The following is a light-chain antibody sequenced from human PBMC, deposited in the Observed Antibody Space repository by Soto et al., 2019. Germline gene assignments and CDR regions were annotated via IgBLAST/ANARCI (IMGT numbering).Light chain of an antibody. V-gene: IGKV1-39*01. J-gene: IGKJ1*01. Sequence: IQMTQSPSSLSASVGDRVTVTCRASQSITTYLNWYQQKPGKAPKLLIYAASSLQSGVPSRFSGSGSGTDFTLTITSLQPEDFATYICQQSYGTPWTFGRGTQVDIK. CDR1: QSITTY. CDR3: QQSYGTPWT. CDR2: AAS.